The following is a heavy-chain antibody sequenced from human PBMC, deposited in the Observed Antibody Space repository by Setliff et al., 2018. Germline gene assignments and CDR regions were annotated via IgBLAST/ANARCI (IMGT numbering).Heavy chain of an antibody. CDR1: GGSISSSSYY. CDR2: IYYSGST. J-gene: IGHJ4*02. Sequence: PSETLSLTCTVSGGSISSSSYYWGWIRQPPRKGLEWIGSIYYSGSTYYNPSLKSRVTISVDTSKNQFSLKLSSVTAADTAVYYCAGVPPQCYFDYWGQGTLVTVSS. D-gene: IGHD6-19*01. V-gene: IGHV4-39*07. CDR3: AGVPPQCYFDY.